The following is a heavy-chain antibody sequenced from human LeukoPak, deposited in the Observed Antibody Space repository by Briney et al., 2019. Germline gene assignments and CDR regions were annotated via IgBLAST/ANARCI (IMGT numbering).Heavy chain of an antibody. D-gene: IGHD2-2*01. CDR1: GFTVSSNY. V-gene: IGHV3-66*01. CDR3: ARVLDCSSTSCYFEGYAFDI. CDR2: IYSGGST. J-gene: IGHJ3*02. Sequence: PGGSLRLSCAASGFTVSSNYMSWVRQAPGKGLEWVSVIYSGGSTYYADSVEGRFTISRDNSKNTLYLQMNSLRAEDTAVYYCARVLDCSSTSCYFEGYAFDIWGQGTMVTVSS.